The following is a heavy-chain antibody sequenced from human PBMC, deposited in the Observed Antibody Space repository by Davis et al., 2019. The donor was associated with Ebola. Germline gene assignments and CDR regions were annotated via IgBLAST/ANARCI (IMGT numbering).Heavy chain of an antibody. CDR1: GGSVSSGSYY. D-gene: IGHD5-18*01. V-gene: IGHV4-61*01. CDR3: ARRPRWLVNKNWYFDL. CDR2: IYYSGST. Sequence: SETLSLTCTVSGGSVSSGSYYWSWIRQPPGKGLEWIGYIYYSGSTNYNPSLKSRVTISVDTSKNQFSLKLSSVTAADTAVYYCARRPRWLVNKNWYFDLWGRGTLVTVSS. J-gene: IGHJ2*01.